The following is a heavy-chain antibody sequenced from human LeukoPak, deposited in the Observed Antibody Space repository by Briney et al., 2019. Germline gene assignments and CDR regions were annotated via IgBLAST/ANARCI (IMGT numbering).Heavy chain of an antibody. D-gene: IGHD2-8*01. J-gene: IGHJ5*02. CDR2: ISTNKGNT. V-gene: IGHV1-18*01. Sequence: ASVKVSCKASGYIFTNYGISWVRQAPGQGLEWMGWISTNKGNTNYAQRLQGRVTMTTDTSTPTAYMELRSLRSDDTAIYYCVRDIQWRFDPWGQGTLVTVSS. CDR1: GYIFTNYG. CDR3: VRDIQWRFDP.